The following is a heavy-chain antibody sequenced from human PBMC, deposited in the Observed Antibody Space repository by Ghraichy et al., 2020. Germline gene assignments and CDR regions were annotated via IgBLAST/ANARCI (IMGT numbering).Heavy chain of an antibody. V-gene: IGHV4-39*01. CDR3: TSPPRNAGYYYYMDV. D-gene: IGHD1-14*01. CDR2: IYYGGST. Sequence: SETLSLTCTVSGDSISSSSHYWGWIRQPPGKALEWIGSIYYGGSTYYSPSLKSRVTISVDTSKNQISLRLSSVTAADTAVYYCTSPPRNAGYYYYMDVWGKGTTVTISS. CDR1: GDSISSSSHY. J-gene: IGHJ6*03.